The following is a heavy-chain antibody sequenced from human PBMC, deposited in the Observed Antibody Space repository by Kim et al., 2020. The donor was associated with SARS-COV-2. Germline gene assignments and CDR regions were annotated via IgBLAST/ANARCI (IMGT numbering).Heavy chain of an antibody. V-gene: IGHV3-23*03. Sequence: GGSLRLSCEASGFSFGTYAMSWVRQAPGKGLEWVSVIYSSSSGAYYADSVMGRFTISRDNFKNMVYLEMNNVRAEDRGIYYCVSRKGAAGQFWGQGTLVT. CDR1: GFSFGTYA. CDR2: IYSSSSGA. J-gene: IGHJ4*02. D-gene: IGHD6-13*01. CDR3: VSRKGAAGQF.